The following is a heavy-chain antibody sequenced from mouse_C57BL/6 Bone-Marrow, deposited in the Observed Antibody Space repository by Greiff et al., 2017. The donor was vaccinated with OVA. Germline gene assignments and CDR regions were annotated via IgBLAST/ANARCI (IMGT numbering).Heavy chain of an antibody. Sequence: EVKLLESGAELVKPGASVKLSCTASGFNIKDYYMHWVKQRTEQGLEWIGRIDPEDGETKYAPKFQGKATITADTSSNTAYLQHRSLTTEDTAVYDCALYGSSYWYFDDWGTGTTVTVSS. J-gene: IGHJ1*03. V-gene: IGHV14-2*01. D-gene: IGHD1-1*01. CDR3: ALYGSSYWYFDD. CDR1: GFNIKDYY. CDR2: IDPEDGET.